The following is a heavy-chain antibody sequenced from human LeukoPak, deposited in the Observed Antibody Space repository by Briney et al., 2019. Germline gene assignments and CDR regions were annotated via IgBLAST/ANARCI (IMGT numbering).Heavy chain of an antibody. Sequence: SETLSLTCTVSGGSIGSYYWSWIRQPPGKGLEWIGYIYYSGSTNYNPSLKSRVTISVDTSKNQFSLKLSPVTAADTAVYYCARSPDRVIPWFDPWGQGTLVTVSS. CDR1: GGSIGSYY. J-gene: IGHJ5*02. CDR3: ARSPDRVIPWFDP. V-gene: IGHV4-59*08. CDR2: IYYSGST.